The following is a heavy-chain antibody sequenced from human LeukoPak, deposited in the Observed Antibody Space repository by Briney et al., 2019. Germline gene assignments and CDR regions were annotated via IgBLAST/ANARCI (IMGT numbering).Heavy chain of an antibody. D-gene: IGHD1-26*01. CDR3: AKLGAVHFDH. Sequence: GRSLRLSCAASGFTFSSYGMHWVRQAPGKGLEWVAVISYDGSNKYYADSVKGRFTISRDNSKNTLYLQMNSLRAEDTAVYYCAKLGAVHFDHWGQGTLVTVSS. CDR1: GFTFSSYG. CDR2: ISYDGSNK. J-gene: IGHJ4*02. V-gene: IGHV3-30*18.